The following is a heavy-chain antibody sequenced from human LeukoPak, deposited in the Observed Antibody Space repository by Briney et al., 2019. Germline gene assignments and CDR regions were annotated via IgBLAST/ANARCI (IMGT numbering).Heavy chain of an antibody. CDR2: IYYSGST. Sequence: SETLSLTCTVSGGSISSYYWSWIRQPPGKGLEWIGYIYYSGSTNYNPSLKSRVTISVDTSKNQFSLKLSSVTAADTAVYYCALDYYGSGTLFDPWGQGTLITVSS. V-gene: IGHV4-59*01. J-gene: IGHJ5*02. CDR1: GGSISSYY. D-gene: IGHD3-10*01. CDR3: ALDYYGSGTLFDP.